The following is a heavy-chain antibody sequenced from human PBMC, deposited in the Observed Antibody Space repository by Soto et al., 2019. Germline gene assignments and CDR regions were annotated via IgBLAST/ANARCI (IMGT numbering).Heavy chain of an antibody. CDR1: GFTFTSSD. CDR3: AGRTHYYYGMDV. V-gene: IGHV1-58*01. J-gene: IGHJ6*02. Sequence: SVKVSCKASGFTFTSSDVQWVRQARGQRLEWIGWIVVGSGNTNYAQKFQERVTITRDMSTSTAYMELSSLRSEDTAVYYCAGRTHYYYGMDVWGQGTTVTVSS. CDR2: IVVGSGNT.